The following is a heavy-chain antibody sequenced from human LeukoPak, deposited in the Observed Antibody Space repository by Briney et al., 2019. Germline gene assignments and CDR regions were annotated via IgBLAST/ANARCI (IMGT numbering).Heavy chain of an antibody. Sequence: PGGSLRLSCAASGFTFSSYWMSWGRQAPGKGLEWVSSISSSSSYIYYADSVKGRFTISRDNAKNSLYLQMNSLRAEDTAVYYCAELGITMIGGVWGKGTTVTISS. CDR3: AELGITMIGGV. J-gene: IGHJ6*04. CDR1: GFTFSSYW. D-gene: IGHD3-10*02. V-gene: IGHV3-21*01. CDR2: ISSSSSYI.